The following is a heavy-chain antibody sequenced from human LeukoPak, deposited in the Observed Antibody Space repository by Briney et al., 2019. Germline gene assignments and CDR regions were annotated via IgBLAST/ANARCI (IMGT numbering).Heavy chain of an antibody. Sequence: GGSLRLSCAASGFTFSSYAMSWVRQAPGKGLKWVSAISGSGGSTYYADSVKGRFTISRDNSKNTLYLQMNSLRAEDTAVYYCAKDSRFSYDSSGYYPDYWGQGTLVTVSS. CDR2: ISGSGGST. CDR1: GFTFSSYA. CDR3: AKDSRFSYDSSGYYPDY. D-gene: IGHD3-22*01. J-gene: IGHJ4*02. V-gene: IGHV3-23*01.